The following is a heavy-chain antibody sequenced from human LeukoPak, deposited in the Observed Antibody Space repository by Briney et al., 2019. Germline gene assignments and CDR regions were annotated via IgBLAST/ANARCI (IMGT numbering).Heavy chain of an antibody. CDR1: GFTFGSYW. V-gene: IGHV3-74*01. J-gene: IGHJ4*02. Sequence: PGGSLRLSCAASGFTFGSYWMHWVRQAPGKGLVWVSRINSDGSSTTYADSVKGRFTISRDNAKNTLYLQMNSLRAEDTALYYCAKPIATIREDPFDSWGQGTLVTVSS. CDR2: INSDGSST. D-gene: IGHD3-10*01. CDR3: AKPIATIREDPFDS.